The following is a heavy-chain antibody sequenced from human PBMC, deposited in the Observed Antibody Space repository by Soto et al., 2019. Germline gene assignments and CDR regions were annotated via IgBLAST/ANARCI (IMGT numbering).Heavy chain of an antibody. CDR1: GGSISSTSYY. CDR2: IYYSGSI. CDR3: ARLLYDRSGYYYFVY. V-gene: IGHV4-39*01. D-gene: IGHD3-22*01. J-gene: IGHJ4*02. Sequence: SETLSLTCSVSGGSISSTSYYWGWIRQPPGKGLEWIGSIYYSGSIYHNPSLKSRISTSVDTSKNQFSLKLISVTAADTALYYCARLLYDRSGYYYFVYWGRG.